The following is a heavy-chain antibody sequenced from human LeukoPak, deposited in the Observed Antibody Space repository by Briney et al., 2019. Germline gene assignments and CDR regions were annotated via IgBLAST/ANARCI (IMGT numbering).Heavy chain of an antibody. V-gene: IGHV4-59*08. Sequence: SETLSLTCTVSGGSIGTYHWSWVRQPPGKGPEWIGYIFDSGSPNYRPALKSRVTISLDTSKNHVSLRLQSATAADTAIYYCARHDDNGWYFFDIWGQGTLVTVSS. CDR2: IFDSGSP. D-gene: IGHD6-19*01. CDR3: ARHDDNGWYFFDI. J-gene: IGHJ4*02. CDR1: GGSIGTYH.